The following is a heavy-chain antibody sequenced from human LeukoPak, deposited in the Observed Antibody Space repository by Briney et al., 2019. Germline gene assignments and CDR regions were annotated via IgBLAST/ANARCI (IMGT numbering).Heavy chain of an antibody. CDR3: ARDLSGKYSIDY. CDR2: ITYDGSIE. D-gene: IGHD1-26*01. V-gene: IGHV3-30*03. Sequence: GGSLRLSCAASGFTLSNYGMHWVRQAPGKGLEWVAVITYDGSIESYADSVKGRFTISRDSSKNTLSLQMNSLRTEDTAVYYCARDLSGKYSIDYWGQGTLVTVSS. CDR1: GFTLSNYG. J-gene: IGHJ4*02.